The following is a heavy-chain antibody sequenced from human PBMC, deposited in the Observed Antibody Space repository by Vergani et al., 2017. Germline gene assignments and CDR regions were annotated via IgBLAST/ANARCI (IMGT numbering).Heavy chain of an antibody. V-gene: IGHV3-23*01. CDR3: AKDGGAGXAMVRGVPRYYYYGMDV. Sequence: EVQLLESGGGLVQPGGSLRLSCAASGFTFSSYAMSWVRQAPGKGLEWVSAISGSGGSTYYADSVKGRFTISRDNSKNTLYLQMNSLSAEDTAVYYCAKDGGAGXAMVRGVPRYYYYGMDVWGQGTTVTVSS. J-gene: IGHJ6*02. D-gene: IGHD3-10*01. CDR2: ISGSGGST. CDR1: GFTFSSYA.